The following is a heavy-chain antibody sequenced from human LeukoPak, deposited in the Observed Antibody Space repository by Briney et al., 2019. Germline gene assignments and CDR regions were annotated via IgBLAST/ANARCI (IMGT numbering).Heavy chain of an antibody. D-gene: IGHD3-22*01. CDR2: ISYDGSNK. Sequence: GGSLRLSCAASGFTFSSYAMHWVRQAPGKGLEWVAVISYDGSNKYYADSVKGRFTISRDNSKNTLYLQMNSLRAEDTAVYYCATIRTYDSTSSDFWGQGNLVTVSS. CDR1: GFTFSSYA. V-gene: IGHV3-30-3*01. J-gene: IGHJ4*02. CDR3: ATIRTYDSTSSDF.